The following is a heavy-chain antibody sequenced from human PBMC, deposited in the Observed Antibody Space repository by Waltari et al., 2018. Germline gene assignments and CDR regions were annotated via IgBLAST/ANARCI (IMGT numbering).Heavy chain of an antibody. D-gene: IGHD5-18*01. CDR3: AKGGYSPSYAFDI. Sequence: EVQLLESGGGLVQPGWSLRLSCAASGFTFSSYAMSWVRQAPGKGLEWVSAISGSGGSTYYADSVKGRFTISRDNSKNTLYLQMNSLRAEDTAVYYCAKGGYSPSYAFDIWGQGTMVTVSS. CDR2: ISGSGGST. J-gene: IGHJ3*02. CDR1: GFTFSSYA. V-gene: IGHV3-23*01.